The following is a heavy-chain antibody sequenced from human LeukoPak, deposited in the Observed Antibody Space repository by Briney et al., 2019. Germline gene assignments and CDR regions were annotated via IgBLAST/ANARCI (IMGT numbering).Heavy chain of an antibody. V-gene: IGHV1-2*02. D-gene: IGHD3-10*01. Sequence: ASVKVSCKASGYTSTGYYMHWVRQAPGQGLEWMGWINPNSGGTNYAQKFQGRVTMTRDTSISTAYMELSRLRSDDTAVYYCARNTMVRGVISPHYYYYMDVWGKGTTVTVSS. CDR1: GYTSTGYY. CDR3: ARNTMVRGVISPHYYYYMDV. CDR2: INPNSGGT. J-gene: IGHJ6*03.